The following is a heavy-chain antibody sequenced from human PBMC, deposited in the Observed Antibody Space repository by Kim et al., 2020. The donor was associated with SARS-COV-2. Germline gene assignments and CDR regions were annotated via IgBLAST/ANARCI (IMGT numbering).Heavy chain of an antibody. D-gene: IGHD3-22*01. V-gene: IGHV4-34*01. Sequence: SETLSLTCAVYGGSFSGYYWSWIRQPPGKGLEWIGEINHSGSTNYNPSLKSRVTISVDTSKNQFSLKLSSVTAADTAVYYCARDQGTMIVVEKSWYFDLWGRGTLVTVSS. CDR2: INHSGST. CDR3: ARDQGTMIVVEKSWYFDL. CDR1: GGSFSGYY. J-gene: IGHJ2*01.